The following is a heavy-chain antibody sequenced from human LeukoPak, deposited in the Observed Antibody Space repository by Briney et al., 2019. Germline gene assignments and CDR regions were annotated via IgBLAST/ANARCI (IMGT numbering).Heavy chain of an antibody. CDR3: SRGAYSYNYPFDY. CDR1: GGSISSYY. CDR2: IYYSGTT. J-gene: IGHJ4*02. D-gene: IGHD5-24*01. V-gene: IGHV4-59*01. Sequence: SSETLSLTCTVSGGSISSYYWSWIRQPPGKGLEWIGYIYYSGTTNYNPSLKSRVTISVDTSKNQFSLKLSSVTAADTAVYYCSRGAYSYNYPFDYWGQGTLVTVSS.